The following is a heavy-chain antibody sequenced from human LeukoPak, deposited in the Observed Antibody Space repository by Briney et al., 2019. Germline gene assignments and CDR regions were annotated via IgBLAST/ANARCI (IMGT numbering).Heavy chain of an antibody. Sequence: GGSLRLSCAASGFTFSSYNMNWVRQSPGKGLEWVSFISTSSSYIYYADSVKGRFTISRDNAKNSLYLQMNSLRAEDTAVYYCARAGDGYNSPTDYWGQGTLVTVSS. CDR1: GFTFSSYN. J-gene: IGHJ4*02. D-gene: IGHD5-24*01. CDR2: ISTSSSYI. V-gene: IGHV3-21*01. CDR3: ARAGDGYNSPTDY.